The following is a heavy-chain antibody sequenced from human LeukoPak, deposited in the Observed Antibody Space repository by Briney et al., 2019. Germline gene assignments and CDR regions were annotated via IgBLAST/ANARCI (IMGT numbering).Heavy chain of an antibody. CDR2: ISYDGNNK. V-gene: IGHV3-30*03. J-gene: IGHJ5*02. Sequence: GGSLRLSCAASGFTFSSYWMSWVRQAPGKGLEWVTVISYDGNNKYYADSVKGRFTISRDNSKNTLYLQMNSLRAEDTAVYYCAGSPRVTVTGHWFDPWGQGTLVTVSS. D-gene: IGHD4-17*01. CDR1: GFTFSSYW. CDR3: AGSPRVTVTGHWFDP.